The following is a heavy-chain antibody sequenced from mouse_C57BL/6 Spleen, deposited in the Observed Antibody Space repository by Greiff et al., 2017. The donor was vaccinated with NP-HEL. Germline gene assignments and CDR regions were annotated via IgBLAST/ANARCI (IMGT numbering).Heavy chain of an antibody. CDR2: ISDGGSYT. Sequence: EVQLVESGGGLVKPGGSLKLSCAASGFTFSSYAMSWVRQTPEKRLEWVATISDGGSYTYYPDNVKGRFTISRDNAKNNLYLQMSHLKSEDTAMYYCARDRLYYGSSSFAYWGQGTLVTVSA. CDR3: ARDRLYYGSSSFAY. J-gene: IGHJ3*01. V-gene: IGHV5-4*01. CDR1: GFTFSSYA. D-gene: IGHD1-1*01.